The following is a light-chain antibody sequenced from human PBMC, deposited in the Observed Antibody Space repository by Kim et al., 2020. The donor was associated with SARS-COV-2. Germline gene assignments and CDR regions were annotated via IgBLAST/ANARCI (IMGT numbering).Light chain of an antibody. CDR3: NSRDSSGSVV. CDR2: GKN. CDR1: SLRSYY. J-gene: IGLJ2*01. V-gene: IGLV3-19*01. Sequence: VAWGQTVRITCQGDSLRSYYASWYQQKPGQAPVLVIYGKNNRPSGIPDRFSGSSSGNTASLTITGAQAEDEADYYCNSRDSSGSVVFGGGTKLTVL.